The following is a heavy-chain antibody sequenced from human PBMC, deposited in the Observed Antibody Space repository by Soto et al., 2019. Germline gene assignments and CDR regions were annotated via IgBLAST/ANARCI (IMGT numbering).Heavy chain of an antibody. Sequence: GGSLRLSCAASGFTFSSYGMHWVRQAPGKGLEWVAVISYDGSNKYYADSVKGRFTISRDNSKNPLYLQMNSLRAEDTAVYYCAKGSRTKGPSEFDYWGQGTLVTVSS. V-gene: IGHV3-30*18. D-gene: IGHD1-1*01. CDR1: GFTFSSYG. CDR3: AKGSRTKGPSEFDY. CDR2: ISYDGSNK. J-gene: IGHJ4*02.